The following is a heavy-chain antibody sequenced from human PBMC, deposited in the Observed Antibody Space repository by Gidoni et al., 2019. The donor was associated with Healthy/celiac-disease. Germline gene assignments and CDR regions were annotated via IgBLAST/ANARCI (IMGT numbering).Heavy chain of an antibody. CDR3: ARYYYDSSGISH. V-gene: IGHV3-33*01. CDR1: GFTFSSYG. Sequence: QVQLVESGGGVVQPGRSLRPSCAASGFTFSSYGMHWVRQAPGKGLVWVAVIWYDGSNKYYADSVKGRFTISRDNSKNTLYLQMNSLRAEDTAVYYCARYYYDSSGISHWGQGTLVTVSS. J-gene: IGHJ4*02. CDR2: IWYDGSNK. D-gene: IGHD3-22*01.